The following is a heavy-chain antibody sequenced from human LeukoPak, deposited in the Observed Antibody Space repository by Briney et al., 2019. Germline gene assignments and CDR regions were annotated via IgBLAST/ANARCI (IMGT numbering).Heavy chain of an antibody. Sequence: PGGSLRLSCAASGFTFSSYAMSWVRQAPGKGLEWVSAISGSGGSTYYADSAKGRFTISRDNSKNTLYLQMNSLRAEDTAVYYCAKRVAARPYYFDYWGQGTLVTVSS. CDR2: ISGSGGST. CDR3: AKRVAARPYYFDY. CDR1: GFTFSSYA. D-gene: IGHD6-6*01. J-gene: IGHJ4*02. V-gene: IGHV3-23*01.